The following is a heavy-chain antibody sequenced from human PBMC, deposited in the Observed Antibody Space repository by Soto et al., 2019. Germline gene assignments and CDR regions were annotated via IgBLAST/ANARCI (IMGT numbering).Heavy chain of an antibody. J-gene: IGHJ4*02. CDR3: ARGPPAGPIRPSDY. Sequence: QVQLQESGPGLVKPSETLSLTCSVSGGSVSSGYYSWNWSRQPPGKGLEWIGYINYSGVTNYNTSLKSRVTISVYTSKNQLSLNVGSVTAADTALYSCARGPPAGPIRPSDYWGQGTLVPVSS. CDR1: GGSVSSGYYS. CDR2: INYSGVT. V-gene: IGHV4-61*01.